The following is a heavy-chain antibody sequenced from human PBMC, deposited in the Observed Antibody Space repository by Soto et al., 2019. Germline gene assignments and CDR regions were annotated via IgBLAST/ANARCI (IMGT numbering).Heavy chain of an antibody. CDR2: IIPILGIA. Sequence: QVQLVQSGAEVKKPGSSVKVSCKASGGTFSSYTIRWVRQAPGQGLEWMGRIIPILGIANYAQKFQGRVTITVDKSTSSAYMERSSLRSEDTAVYYCARESVVVPADDHCYYYGMEVWGQGTTVTVPS. J-gene: IGHJ6*02. V-gene: IGHV1-69*08. CDR3: ARESVVVPADDHCYYYGMEV. D-gene: IGHD2-2*01. CDR1: GGTFSSYT.